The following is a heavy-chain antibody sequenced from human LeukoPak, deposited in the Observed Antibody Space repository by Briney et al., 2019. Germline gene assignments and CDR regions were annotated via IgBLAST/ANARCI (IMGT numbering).Heavy chain of an antibody. Sequence: ASVKVSCKVSGYTLTELSMHWVRQAPGKGLEWMGGFDPEDGETIYAQKFQGRVTMTEDTSTDTAYMELSSLRSEDTAVYYCATMLRLYDSSGYPYWGQGTLVTVSS. CDR3: ATMLRLYDSSGYPY. V-gene: IGHV1-24*01. CDR2: FDPEDGET. CDR1: GYTLTELS. J-gene: IGHJ4*02. D-gene: IGHD3-22*01.